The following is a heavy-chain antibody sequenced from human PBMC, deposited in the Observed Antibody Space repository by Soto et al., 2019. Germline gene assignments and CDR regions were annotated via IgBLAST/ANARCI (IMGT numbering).Heavy chain of an antibody. V-gene: IGHV3-74*01. Sequence: GFLRLSCAASGFNFRRYCMHWVRQAPGKGLEWVSCISGARSTTNYADSVKGRFTISRDNAKNTLFLQMNSLRAEDTAVYYCYWSVVIPANVGLDYWGQGTQVTVSS. CDR2: ISGARSTT. CDR3: YWSVVIPANVGLDY. D-gene: IGHD2-15*01. CDR1: GFNFRRYC. J-gene: IGHJ4*02.